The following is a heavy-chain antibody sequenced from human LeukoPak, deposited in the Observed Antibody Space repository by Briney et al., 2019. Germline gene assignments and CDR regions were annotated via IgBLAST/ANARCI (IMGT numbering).Heavy chain of an antibody. Sequence: GGSLRLSCAASGFTFSHYWMSWVRQAPGKGLEGVASIKQDGSEKYYVDSVKGRFTISRDNAKNSLYLQMNSLRAEDTALYYCATHRGYSYGTAEDFDYWGQGTLVTVSS. CDR3: ATHRGYSYGTAEDFDY. CDR2: IKQDGSEK. D-gene: IGHD5-18*01. V-gene: IGHV3-7*01. J-gene: IGHJ4*02. CDR1: GFTFSHYW.